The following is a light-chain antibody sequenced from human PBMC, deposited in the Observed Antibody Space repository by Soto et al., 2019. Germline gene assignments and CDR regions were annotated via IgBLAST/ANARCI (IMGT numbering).Light chain of an antibody. CDR3: QQSYSTLFS. Sequence: DIQMTQSPSSLSASVGDRVTITCRASQTVLKYLNWYQQKPQRAPSLLIYAASSLQSGVPSRFSGSGSGTEFALTVTRLQPGDFATYYWQQSYSTLFSFGPGTKVDI. CDR1: QTVLKY. V-gene: IGKV1-39*01. CDR2: AAS. J-gene: IGKJ3*01.